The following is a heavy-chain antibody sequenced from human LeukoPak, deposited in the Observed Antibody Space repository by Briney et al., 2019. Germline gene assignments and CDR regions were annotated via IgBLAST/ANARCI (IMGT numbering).Heavy chain of an antibody. D-gene: IGHD3-22*01. CDR1: GYTFTDYY. CDR3: ARADSGGSAFEY. V-gene: IGHV1-2*02. Sequence: ASVKVSCKASGYTFTDYYMHWVRQVPGQGLEWVGWMNPNSGGTNYAQKFQGRVTMTGDTSITTAHMELSRLRFDDTAVYYCARADSGGSAFEYWGQGTLVTVSS. J-gene: IGHJ4*02. CDR2: MNPNSGGT.